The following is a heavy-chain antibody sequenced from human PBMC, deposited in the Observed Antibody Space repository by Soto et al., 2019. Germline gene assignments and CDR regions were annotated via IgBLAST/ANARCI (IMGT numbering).Heavy chain of an antibody. CDR2: IYYSGST. D-gene: IGHD3-10*01. V-gene: IGHV4-39*01. J-gene: IGHJ4*02. CDR3: ASILWFGELLRKGGFDY. Sequence: QLQLQESGPGLVKPSETLSLTCTVSGGSISSSSYYWGWIRQPPGKGLEWIGSIYYSGSTYYNPSLKSRVTISVDTSKTQFSRKLSSVTAADTAVYYCASILWFGELLRKGGFDYWGQGTLVTVSS. CDR1: GGSISSSSYY.